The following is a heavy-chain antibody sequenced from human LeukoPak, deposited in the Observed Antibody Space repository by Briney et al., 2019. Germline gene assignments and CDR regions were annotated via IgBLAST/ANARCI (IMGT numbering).Heavy chain of an antibody. V-gene: IGHV4-59*08. Sequence: SETLCLTCTVSGGSISSYYWSWIRQPPGKGLEWIGSIYHSGSTYYNPSLKSRVTISVDTSKNQFSLKLSSVTAADTAVYYCARGVHDYGDYSDYWGQGTLVTVSS. D-gene: IGHD4-17*01. CDR2: IYHSGST. CDR1: GGSISSYY. J-gene: IGHJ4*02. CDR3: ARGVHDYGDYSDY.